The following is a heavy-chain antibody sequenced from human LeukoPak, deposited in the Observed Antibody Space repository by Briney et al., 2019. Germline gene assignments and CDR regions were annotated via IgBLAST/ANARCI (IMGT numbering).Heavy chain of an antibody. D-gene: IGHD2-15*01. Sequence: GGSLRLSCAASGFTVSTNYMSWVRQAPGKGLEWVSLINSGGSTYYADSVKGRFTISRDNSKNTLFLQMNSLKAEDTAVYYCAKDMKAAWYFDYWGQGTLVTVSS. CDR2: INSGGST. V-gene: IGHV3-53*01. CDR3: AKDMKAAWYFDY. CDR1: GFTVSTNY. J-gene: IGHJ4*02.